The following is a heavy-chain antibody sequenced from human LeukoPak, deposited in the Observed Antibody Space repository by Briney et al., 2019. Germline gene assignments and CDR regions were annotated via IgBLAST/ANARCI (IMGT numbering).Heavy chain of an antibody. CDR1: GFTFDNYA. V-gene: IGHV3-9*01. CDR3: AKVRGTYSSGYFFDY. CDR2: ISWNSGYI. J-gene: IGHJ4*02. D-gene: IGHD6-19*01. Sequence: SLRLSCAASGFTFDNYAMHWVRQAPGKGLEWLSIISWNSGYIGYADSVKGRFTISRDNAKKSLDLRMNSLRAEDTAFYYCAKVRGTYSSGYFFDYWGQGTLVTVSS.